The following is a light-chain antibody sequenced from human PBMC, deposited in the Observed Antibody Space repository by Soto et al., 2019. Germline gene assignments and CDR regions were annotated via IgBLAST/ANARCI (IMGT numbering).Light chain of an antibody. Sequence: QSVLTQPPSVSAAPGQKVTISCSGSSSNIGNYYVCWYQHLPGTAPKFLIYENDKRPSGIPDRFSGSKSGTSATLDITGLQAGDEADYYCAAWDGNLRAVVFGGGTKLTVL. CDR1: SSNIGNYY. CDR2: END. CDR3: AAWDGNLRAVV. J-gene: IGLJ2*01. V-gene: IGLV1-51*02.